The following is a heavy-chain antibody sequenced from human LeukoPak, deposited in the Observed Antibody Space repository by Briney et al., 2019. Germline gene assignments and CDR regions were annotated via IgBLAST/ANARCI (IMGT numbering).Heavy chain of an antibody. CDR3: AEEVGATYPTFDY. J-gene: IGHJ4*02. CDR1: GFTFSDYA. Sequence: GGSLRLSCAASGFTFSDYAMSWVRQAPGKGLDWVSTITGSGSDAYYADSVKGRFTISRDNSKNTLYLQMNILRAEDTALYFCAEEVGATYPTFDYWGQGTLVTVSS. V-gene: IGHV3-23*01. D-gene: IGHD1-26*01. CDR2: ITGSGSDA.